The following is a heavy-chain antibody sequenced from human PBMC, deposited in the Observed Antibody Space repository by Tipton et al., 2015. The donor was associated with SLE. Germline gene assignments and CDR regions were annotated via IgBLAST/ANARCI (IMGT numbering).Heavy chain of an antibody. CDR2: IYYGGGT. J-gene: IGHJ5*02. Sequence: TLSLTCTVSGASISSSSYYWGWIRQPPGKGLEWIGNIYYGGGTYYNPSLESRVTISLDTSKNQFSLKLNSVTAADTAVYYCARSTDQNWFDPWGQGTLVTVSS. D-gene: IGHD2-2*01. CDR3: ARSTDQNWFDP. CDR1: GASISSSSYY. V-gene: IGHV4-31*03.